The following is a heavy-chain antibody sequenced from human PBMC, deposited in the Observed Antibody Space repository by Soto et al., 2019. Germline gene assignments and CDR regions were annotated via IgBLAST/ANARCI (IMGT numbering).Heavy chain of an antibody. CDR2: IDPSVSYT. CDR1: GYSFTSYW. V-gene: IGHV5-10-1*01. Sequence: GESLKISCKGSGYSFTSYWISWVRQMPGKGMEWMGRIDPSVSYTNYSPSFQGFVTISADKSISTAYLQWSSLKASDTAMYYCAIPGYCSSTSCQTRTGNYYYYGMDVWGQGTTVTVSS. CDR3: AIPGYCSSTSCQTRTGNYYYYGMDV. J-gene: IGHJ6*02. D-gene: IGHD2-2*01.